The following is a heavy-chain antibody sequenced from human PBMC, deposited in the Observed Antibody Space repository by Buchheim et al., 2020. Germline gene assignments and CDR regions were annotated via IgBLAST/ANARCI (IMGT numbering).Heavy chain of an antibody. J-gene: IGHJ4*02. CDR2: ISYDGSDK. Sequence: QVHLVESGGGVVQPGRSLRLSCAASEFTFSSYGMHWVRQAPGKGLEWVAVISYDGSDKNYADSVKGRFTISRDNSKNTLYLQMNSLGAEDTAVYYCAKDFGWNPTFFDYWGQGTL. V-gene: IGHV3-30*18. CDR3: AKDFGWNPTFFDY. D-gene: IGHD1-1*01. CDR1: EFTFSSYG.